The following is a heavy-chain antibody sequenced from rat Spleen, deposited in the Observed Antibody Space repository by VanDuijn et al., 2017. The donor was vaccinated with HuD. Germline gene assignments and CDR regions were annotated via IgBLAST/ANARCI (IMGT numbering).Heavy chain of an antibody. J-gene: IGHJ4*01. CDR1: GYSITSSYR. CDR2: INSAGST. D-gene: IGHD1-2*01. CDR3: ARSTIAAPLYVMDA. V-gene: IGHV3-3*01. Sequence: EVQLQESGPGLVKPSQSLSLTCSVTGYSITSSYRWNWIRKFPGNKLEWMGYINSAGSTNYNPSLKSRISITRDTSKNQFFLQVNSVTTEDTATYYCARSTIAAPLYVMDAWGQGASVTVSS.